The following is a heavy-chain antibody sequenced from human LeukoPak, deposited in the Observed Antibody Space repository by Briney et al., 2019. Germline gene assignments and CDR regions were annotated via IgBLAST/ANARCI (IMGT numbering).Heavy chain of an antibody. J-gene: IGHJ4*02. CDR1: GFTFSSYA. CDR2: ISGSGGST. V-gene: IGHV3-23*01. Sequence: HAGGSLRLSCAASGFTFSSYAMSWVRQAPGKGLEWVSAISGSGGSTYYADSVKGRFTISRDNSKNTLYLQMNSLRAEDTAVYYCASEGVVAAAGRYFDYWGQGTLVTVSS. D-gene: IGHD6-13*01. CDR3: ASEGVVAAAGRYFDY.